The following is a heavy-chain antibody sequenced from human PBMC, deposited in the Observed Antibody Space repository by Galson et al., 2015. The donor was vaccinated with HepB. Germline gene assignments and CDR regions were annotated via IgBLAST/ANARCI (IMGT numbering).Heavy chain of an antibody. CDR3: ARETPGEAFDY. D-gene: IGHD4-17*01. J-gene: IGHJ4*02. Sequence: SLRLSCAGSGFTSATYAMTWVRQAPGKGLEWVSGIAGSDHIAYYAESVKGRFTISRDNSKNTLYLQMNSLRDEDSAIYYCARETPGEAFDYWGQGTLVTVSS. CDR2: IAGSDHIA. CDR1: GFTSATYA. V-gene: IGHV3-23*01.